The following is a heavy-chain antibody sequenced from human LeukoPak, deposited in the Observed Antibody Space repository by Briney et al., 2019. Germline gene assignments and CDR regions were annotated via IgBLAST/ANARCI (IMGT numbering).Heavy chain of an antibody. CDR1: DYTFTSYD. D-gene: IGHD6-19*01. Sequence: ASVKVSCKAFDYTFTSYDINWVRQATGQGLEWMGWMNPKTGDTGYAQKFQGRVTMTRDTSINTAYMELSNLKFEDTAVYYCARGTPSGWHGAVYWGQGTLVTVSS. CDR2: MNPKTGDT. CDR3: ARGTPSGWHGAVY. V-gene: IGHV1-8*01. J-gene: IGHJ4*02.